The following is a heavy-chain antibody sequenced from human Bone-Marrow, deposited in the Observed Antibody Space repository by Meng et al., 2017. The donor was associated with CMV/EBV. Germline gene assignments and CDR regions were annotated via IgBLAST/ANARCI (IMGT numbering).Heavy chain of an antibody. CDR3: GRDLTGERDL. Sequence: VGSGGGLVQPGGSLRLSCADSGVTFSSYWMHWVRQVPGEGLMWVSRINTDGSFTSYADSVKGRFTISRDNAKNTLYLQMNSLRVDDSAVYYCGRDLTGERDLWGQGTLVTVSS. J-gene: IGHJ4*02. CDR2: INTDGSFT. D-gene: IGHD7-27*01. V-gene: IGHV3-74*03. CDR1: GVTFSSYW.